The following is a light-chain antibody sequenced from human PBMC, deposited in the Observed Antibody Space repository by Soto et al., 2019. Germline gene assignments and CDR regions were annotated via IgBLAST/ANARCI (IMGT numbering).Light chain of an antibody. J-gene: IGKJ4*01. CDR1: QSISRR. CDR2: DVS. CDR3: QHYNSYPLT. Sequence: DIHMTQSPSTLSAYVGDRVTITCRASQSISRRLAWHQQKPGKAPKLLIHDVSSLESGVPSRFSGSGSGTEFTLTIGSLPPDDYATYYCQHYNSYPLTFGGGTKVEIK. V-gene: IGKV1-5*01.